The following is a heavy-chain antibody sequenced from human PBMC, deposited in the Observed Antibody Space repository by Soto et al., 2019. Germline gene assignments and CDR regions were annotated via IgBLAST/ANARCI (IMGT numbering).Heavy chain of an antibody. CDR1: GGSISSSSYY. D-gene: IGHD2-8*01. CDR2: IYYSGST. J-gene: IGHJ6*02. CDR3: ALVYLTGGMDV. V-gene: IGHV4-39*01. Sequence: QLQLQESGPGLVKPSETLSLTCTVSGGSISSSSYYWGWIRQPPGKGLEWIGSIYYSGSTYYNPSLQSXXTXSVXPSKNPFSLKLSSVTAADTAVYCCALVYLTGGMDVWGQGTTVTVSS.